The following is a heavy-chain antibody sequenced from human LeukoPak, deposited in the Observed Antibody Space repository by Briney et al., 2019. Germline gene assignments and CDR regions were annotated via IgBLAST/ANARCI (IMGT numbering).Heavy chain of an antibody. D-gene: IGHD6-13*01. V-gene: IGHV4-59*01. CDR1: GGSISTYY. CDR3: ARESSSLGAFDF. J-gene: IGHJ3*01. CDR2: IYYTGSA. Sequence: PSETLSLTCTVSGGSISTYYWSWIRQPPGMGLEWIGCIYYTGSANYNPSLKSRVTISVDTSKNQFSLKVTSVTAADTAVYYCARESSSLGAFDFRGQGTMVTVSS.